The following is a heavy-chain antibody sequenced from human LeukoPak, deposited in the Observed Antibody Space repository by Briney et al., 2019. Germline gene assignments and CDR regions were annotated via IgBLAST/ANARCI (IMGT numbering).Heavy chain of an antibody. J-gene: IGHJ6*03. CDR3: ARGPGSGYYYYYMDV. CDR1: GGTFSSYA. D-gene: IGHD3-10*01. V-gene: IGHV1-69*06. CDR2: IIPIFGTA. Sequence: ASVKVSCKASGGTFSSYAISWVRQAPGQGLEWMGGIIPIFGTANYAQKFQGRVTITADKSTSTAYMELSSLRSEDTAVYYCARGPGSGYYYYYMDVWGKGTTVTVSS.